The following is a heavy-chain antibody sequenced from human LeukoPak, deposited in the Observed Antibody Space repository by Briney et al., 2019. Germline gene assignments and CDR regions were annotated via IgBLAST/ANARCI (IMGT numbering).Heavy chain of an antibody. Sequence: ASVKVSCKVSGYTLTELSMHWVRQAPGKGLEWMGGFDPEDGVTIYAQKFQGRVTITADESTSTAYMELSSLRSEDTAVYYCARAGPRSHGSYFGIDYWGQGTLVTVSS. D-gene: IGHD1-26*01. V-gene: IGHV1-24*01. J-gene: IGHJ4*02. CDR2: FDPEDGVT. CDR1: GYTLTELS. CDR3: ARAGPRSHGSYFGIDY.